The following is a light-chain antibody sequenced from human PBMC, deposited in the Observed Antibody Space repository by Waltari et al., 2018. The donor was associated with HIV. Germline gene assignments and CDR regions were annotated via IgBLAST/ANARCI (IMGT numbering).Light chain of an antibody. V-gene: IGLV2-8*01. CDR1: SSDIVGYNY. J-gene: IGLJ2*01. Sequence: QSALTQPPSASGAPGQSVTMSCTGTSSDIVGYNYVSCYQKHPGKAPKLIMTEVTKRPSGVPDRFSGSKSGNTASLTVSGLQAEDEAHYYCSSYAPTNKFYVLFGGGTTLTVL. CDR2: EVT. CDR3: SSYAPTNKFYVL.